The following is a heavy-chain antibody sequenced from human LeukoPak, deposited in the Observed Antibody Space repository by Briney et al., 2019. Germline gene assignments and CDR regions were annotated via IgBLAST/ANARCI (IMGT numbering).Heavy chain of an antibody. CDR3: ARAHSPYYYDSSGSYFDY. CDR2: IYTSGST. CDR1: GGSISSGSYY. Sequence: SETLSLTCTVSGGSISSGSYYWSWIRQPAGKGLEWIGRIYTSGSTNYNPSLKSRVTMSVDMSKNRLSLRLSSVTAADTAVYYCARAHSPYYYDSSGSYFDYWGQGTLVTVSS. J-gene: IGHJ4*02. V-gene: IGHV4-61*02. D-gene: IGHD3-22*01.